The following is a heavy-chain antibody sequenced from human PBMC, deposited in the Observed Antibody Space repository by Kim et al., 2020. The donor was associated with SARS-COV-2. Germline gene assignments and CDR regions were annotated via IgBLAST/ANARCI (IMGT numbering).Heavy chain of an antibody. D-gene: IGHD2-15*01. CDR3: ARGRRGGGVTNWFDP. Sequence: ASVKVSCKASGYTFTSYDINWVRQATGQGLEWMGWMNPNSGITGYAQKFQGRVTMTRNTSISTAYMELSSLRSEDTAVYYCARGRRGGGVTNWFDPWGQGTLVTVSS. V-gene: IGHV1-8*01. J-gene: IGHJ5*02. CDR1: GYTFTSYD. CDR2: MNPNSGIT.